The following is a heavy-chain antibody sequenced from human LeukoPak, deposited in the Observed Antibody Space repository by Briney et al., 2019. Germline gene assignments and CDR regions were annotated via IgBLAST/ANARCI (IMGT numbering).Heavy chain of an antibody. Sequence: GASVKVSCKASGGTFSSYAISWVRQAPGQGLEWMGGIIPIFGTANYAQKFQGRVTITADKSTSTAYMELSSLRSEDTAVYYCARVGNQDIVATNGYFDYWGQGTLVTVSS. CDR2: IIPIFGTA. CDR3: ARVGNQDIVATNGYFDY. J-gene: IGHJ4*02. V-gene: IGHV1-69*06. D-gene: IGHD5-12*01. CDR1: GGTFSSYA.